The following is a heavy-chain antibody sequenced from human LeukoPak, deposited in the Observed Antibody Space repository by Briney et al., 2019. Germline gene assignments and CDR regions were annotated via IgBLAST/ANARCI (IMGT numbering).Heavy chain of an antibody. J-gene: IGHJ3*02. Sequence: QAGGSLRLSCPASAFTFSNYVMSWVRQDPGKGLEWVSTISASGERTYHADSVRGRFTISRDNSKNTLHLQMNSLRADDTAVYYCAKAGPGTMTFDAFDIWGQGTVVTVYS. V-gene: IGHV3-23*01. CDR1: AFTFSNYV. CDR3: AKAGPGTMTFDAFDI. CDR2: ISASGERT. D-gene: IGHD3-22*01.